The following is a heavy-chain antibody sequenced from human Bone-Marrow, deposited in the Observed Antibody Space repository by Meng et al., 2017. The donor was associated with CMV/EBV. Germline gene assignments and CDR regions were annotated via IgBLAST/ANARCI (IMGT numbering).Heavy chain of an antibody. J-gene: IGHJ3*02. Sequence: GGSLRLSCAASGFTFSSYCMTWVRQAPGTGLELVANIMQDGIEKYYVDSVKGRFTISRDNARKLLFLQMNSMRAEDTAVYYCAKDLNYDSSRYSDAFYIWGLGTMVTVSS. V-gene: IGHV3-7*04. D-gene: IGHD3-22*01. CDR2: IMQDGIEK. CDR1: GFTFSSYC. CDR3: AKDLNYDSSRYSDAFYI.